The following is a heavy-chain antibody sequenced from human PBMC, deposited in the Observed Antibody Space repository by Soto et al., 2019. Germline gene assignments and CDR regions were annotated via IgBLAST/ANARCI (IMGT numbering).Heavy chain of an antibody. D-gene: IGHD2-15*01. CDR1: GGSFSSYS. CDR3: GREGRRNCSGGSCYRDYYYYGMDV. Sequence: PSETLSLTCAVYGGSFSSYSWSWIRQPAGKGLEWVGRIYTSGSTNYNPYLKSRVTMSVDTSKNQFSLKLSSVTAADTAVYYCGREGRRNCSGGSCYRDYYYYGMDVWGQGTTVTVSS. V-gene: IGHV4-4*07. CDR2: IYTSGST. J-gene: IGHJ6*02.